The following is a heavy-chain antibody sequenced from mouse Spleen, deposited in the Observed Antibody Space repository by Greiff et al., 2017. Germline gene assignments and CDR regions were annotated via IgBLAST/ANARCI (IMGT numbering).Heavy chain of an antibody. CDR1: GFTFSSYA. CDR3: ARRSGTGYYFDY. Sequence: EVKVVESGGGLVQPGGSLKLSCAASGFTFSSYAMSWVRQTPEKRLEWVATISSGGSYTYYPASVKGRFTISSDNAKNTLYLQISSLRSEDTAKYYCARRSGTGYYFDYWGQGTTLTVSS. CDR2: ISSGGSYT. J-gene: IGHJ2*01. V-gene: IGHV5-9-1*01. D-gene: IGHD4-1*01.